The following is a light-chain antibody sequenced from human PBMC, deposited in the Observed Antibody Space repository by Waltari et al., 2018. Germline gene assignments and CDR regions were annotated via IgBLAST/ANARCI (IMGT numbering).Light chain of an antibody. V-gene: IGKV3-11*01. CDR2: DAS. CDR3: QQRSNWPPLT. Sequence: EIVLTQSPATLSLSPGERATLSCRASQSVSSYLAWYQQKPGQAPRLPIYDASNRATGIPARFSGSGSGTDFTLTISSLEPEDFAVYYCQQRSNWPPLTFGGGTK. J-gene: IGKJ4*01. CDR1: QSVSSY.